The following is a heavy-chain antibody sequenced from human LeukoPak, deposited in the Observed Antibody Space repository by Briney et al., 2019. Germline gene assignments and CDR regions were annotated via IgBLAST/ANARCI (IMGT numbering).Heavy chain of an antibody. CDR2: SKTDGGTT. J-gene: IGHJ4*02. D-gene: IGHD6-13*01. CDR1: GFTFSNAW. CDR3: TSGIGTIDF. Sequence: PGGSLRLSCVASGFTFSNAWMRSKTDGGTTHYAAPVTGIFTISRDDAKNTLYLQMNSLKTEDTAVYYCTSGIGTIDFWGQGTLVTVSS. V-gene: IGHV3-15*01.